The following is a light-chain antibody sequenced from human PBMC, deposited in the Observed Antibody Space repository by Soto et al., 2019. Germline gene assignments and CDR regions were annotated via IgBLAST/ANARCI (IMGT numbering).Light chain of an antibody. V-gene: IGKV1-39*01. CDR3: QQSYSTPLT. CDR1: QSISSY. J-gene: IGKJ3*01. CDR2: AAS. Sequence: DIQMTQSPPSLSASVGDRVTITCRASQSISSYLHWYQQKPGKAPKLLIYAASSLQSGVPSRFSGSGSGTDFTLTISSLQPEDFATYYCQQSYSTPLTFGPGTKVDIK.